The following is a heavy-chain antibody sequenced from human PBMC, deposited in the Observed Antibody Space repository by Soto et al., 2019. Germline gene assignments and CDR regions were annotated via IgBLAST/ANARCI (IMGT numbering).Heavy chain of an antibody. CDR3: ARSGGIVLVPAAIPYYYYGMDV. Sequence: GGSLRLSCAASGFTFSSYWMSWVRQAPGKGLVWVSRINGDATNTIYAESVKGRFTISRDNAKNTLLLQMNSLRAEDTAVYYCARSGGIVLVPAAIPYYYYGMDVWGQGTTVTVSS. CDR2: INGDATNT. CDR1: GFTFSSYW. V-gene: IGHV3-74*01. D-gene: IGHD2-2*02. J-gene: IGHJ6*02.